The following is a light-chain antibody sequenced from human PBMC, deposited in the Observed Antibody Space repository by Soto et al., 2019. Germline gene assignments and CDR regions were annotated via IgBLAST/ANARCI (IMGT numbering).Light chain of an antibody. Sequence: PGERVTLSCRASQSVSSSYLTWYQQKPGQAPRLLIYGASTRATSIPARFSGSGSGTDFTLTISSLQPEDFAVYYCQQDYNSPPLTFGGGTKVEIK. CDR3: QQDYNSPPLT. J-gene: IGKJ4*01. CDR2: GAS. V-gene: IGKV3D-7*01. CDR1: QSVSSSY.